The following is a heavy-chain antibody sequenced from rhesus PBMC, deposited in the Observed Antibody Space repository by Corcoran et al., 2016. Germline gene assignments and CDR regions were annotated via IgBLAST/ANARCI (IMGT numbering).Heavy chain of an antibody. D-gene: IGHD1-7*02. CDR2: ISRTGDNT. CDR1: GFTFSFFG. J-gene: IGHJ4*01. V-gene: IGHV3S5*01. CDR3: TKPRISGTTSDY. Sequence: EVQLVASGGGLVQPGGSLRLSCAVSGFTFSFFGMRWVRQAPGKGLEWVSYISRTGDNTYYADSVKGRFTISRDNSKNTVSLQMNSLRPEDTAVYYCTKPRISGTTSDYWGQGVLVTVSS.